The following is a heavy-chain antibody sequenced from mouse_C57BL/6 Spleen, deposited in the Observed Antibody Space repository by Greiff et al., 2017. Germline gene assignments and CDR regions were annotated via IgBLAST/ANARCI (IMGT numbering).Heavy chain of an antibody. CDR2: IYPSDSET. Sequence: QVQLQQPGAELVRPGSSVKLSCKASGYTFTSYWMDWVKQRPGQGLEWIGNIYPSDSETHYNQKFKDKATLTVDKSSSTAYMQHSSLTSEDSAVYYCARERLGFDYWGQGTTLTVSS. CDR3: ARERLGFDY. V-gene: IGHV1-61*01. J-gene: IGHJ2*01. D-gene: IGHD2-13*01. CDR1: GYTFTSYW.